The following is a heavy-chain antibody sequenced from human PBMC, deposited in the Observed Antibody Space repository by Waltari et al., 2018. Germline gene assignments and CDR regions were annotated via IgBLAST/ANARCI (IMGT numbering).Heavy chain of an antibody. CDR3: ARLGGGRASSSNSLYFDL. Sequence: QVQLVQSGAEVKKPGSSVKVSCKASGGTFSSYAISWVRQAPGQGLEWMGMIIPIFGTANYAQKFQGRVTITADKSTSTAYMELSSLRSEDTAVYYCARLGGGRASSSNSLYFDLWGRGTLVTVSS. J-gene: IGHJ2*01. CDR2: IIPIFGTA. D-gene: IGHD6-13*01. CDR1: GGTFSSYA. V-gene: IGHV1-69*13.